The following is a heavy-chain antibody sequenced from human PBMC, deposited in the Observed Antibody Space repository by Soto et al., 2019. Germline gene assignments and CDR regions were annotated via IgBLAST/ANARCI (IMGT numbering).Heavy chain of an antibody. D-gene: IGHD6-19*01. CDR3: AVGSSGWYRDYYYGMDV. V-gene: IGHV4-39*01. J-gene: IGHJ6*02. Sequence: SETLSLTCTVSGGSISSSSYYWGWIRQPPGKGLEWIGSIYYSGSTYYNPSLESRVTISVDTSKNQFSLKLSSVTAADTAVYYCAVGSSGWYRDYYYGMDVWGQGTTVTVSS. CDR2: IYYSGST. CDR1: GGSISSSSYY.